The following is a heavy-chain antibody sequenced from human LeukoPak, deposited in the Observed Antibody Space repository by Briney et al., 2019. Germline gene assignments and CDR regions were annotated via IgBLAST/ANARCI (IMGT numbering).Heavy chain of an antibody. D-gene: IGHD2-8*01. V-gene: IGHV4-4*07. CDR1: RGSISSYY. CDR2: IYTRGST. CDR3: ARELVPRYAFDI. J-gene: IGHJ3*02. Sequence: PSETLSLTCTVSRGSISSYYWSWIRQPAGKGLEWIGRIYTRGSTNDNPFLKSRVTMSVGTSKNQFSLKLSSVTAADTAVYYCARELVPRYAFDIWGQGTMVTVSS.